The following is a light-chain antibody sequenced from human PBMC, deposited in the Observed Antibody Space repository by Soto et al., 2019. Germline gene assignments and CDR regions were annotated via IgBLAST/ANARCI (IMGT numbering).Light chain of an antibody. V-gene: IGLV2-14*01. J-gene: IGLJ2*01. CDR2: EVS. CDR1: TSDVGGYNY. Sequence: QSALTQPASVSGSPGQSITIACTGTTSDVGGYNYVSWYQQHPGKAPKVMIYEVSHRPSGVSDRFSGSKSGNTASLTISGLQADDEADYYCSSYTTSSTLVVFGGGTKLTVL. CDR3: SSYTTSSTLVV.